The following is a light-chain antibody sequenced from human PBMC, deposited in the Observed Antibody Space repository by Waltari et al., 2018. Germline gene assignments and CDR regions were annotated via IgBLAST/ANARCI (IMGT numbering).Light chain of an antibody. CDR3: QSADSSGTSWV. Sequence: SYELTQPPSVPVSPGQTARITCSGDALPKHYAYWYQQKPGQAPVLVIYKDSERPSGIPERFSGSSSGTTVTLTISGVQAEDEADYYCQSADSSGTSWVFGGGTKLTVL. CDR1: ALPKHY. CDR2: KDS. J-gene: IGLJ3*02. V-gene: IGLV3-25*03.